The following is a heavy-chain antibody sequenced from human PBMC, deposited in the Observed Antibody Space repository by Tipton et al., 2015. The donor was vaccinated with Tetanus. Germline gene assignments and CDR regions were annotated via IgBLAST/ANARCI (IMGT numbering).Heavy chain of an antibody. V-gene: IGHV4-39*07. CDR2: SNHAGST. D-gene: IGHD6-13*01. CDR1: GASIRGGTFY. CDR3: AAAVVRWFDP. Sequence: TLSLTCTVSGASIRGGTFYLGWIRQPPGKGLEWIGESNHAGSTNYNPSLKSRVTISVDTSKKQFSLRLDSVTAADTAVYYCAAAVVRWFDPWGQGTLVSVSS. J-gene: IGHJ5*02.